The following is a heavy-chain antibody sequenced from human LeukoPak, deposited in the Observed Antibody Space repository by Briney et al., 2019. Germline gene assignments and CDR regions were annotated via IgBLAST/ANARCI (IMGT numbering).Heavy chain of an antibody. D-gene: IGHD3-10*01. J-gene: IGHJ5*02. CDR3: ARAAGEGGFDP. V-gene: IGHV3-21*01. CDR2: ISTTSNYI. Sequence: WLSSISTTSNYIYYADSVKGRFTTSRDNAKNSLYLQMNSLRAEDTAVYYCARAAGEGGFDPWGQGTLVTVSS.